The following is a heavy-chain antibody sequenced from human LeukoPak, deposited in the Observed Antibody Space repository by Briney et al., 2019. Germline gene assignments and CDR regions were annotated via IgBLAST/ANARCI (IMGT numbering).Heavy chain of an antibody. CDR3: ASGHNVGYGAFDI. D-gene: IGHD5-12*01. V-gene: IGHV3-23*01. Sequence: SGGSLRLSCAASGFRFSDYTMTWVRQAPGKGPEWVSAIGGRGGSTYYADSVKGRFTISRDNSKNTLYLQMNSLRAEDSAVYYCASGHNVGYGAFDIWGQGTMVTVSS. CDR2: IGGRGGST. CDR1: GFRFSDYT. J-gene: IGHJ3*02.